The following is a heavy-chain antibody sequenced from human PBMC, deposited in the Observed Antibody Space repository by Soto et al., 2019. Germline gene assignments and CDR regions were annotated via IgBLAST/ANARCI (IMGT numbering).Heavy chain of an antibody. V-gene: IGHV3-33*01. D-gene: IGHD2-2*01. CDR3: AREERYCSSTSCYTIFDY. J-gene: IGHJ4*02. CDR1: GFTFSSYG. CDR2: IWYDGSNK. Sequence: QVQLVESGGGVVQPGRSLRLSCAASGFTFSSYGMHWVRQAPGKGLEWVAVIWYDGSNKYYADSVKGRFTISRDNSKNTLYLQMNSLRAEDTAVYYCAREERYCSSTSCYTIFDYWGQGTLVTFSS.